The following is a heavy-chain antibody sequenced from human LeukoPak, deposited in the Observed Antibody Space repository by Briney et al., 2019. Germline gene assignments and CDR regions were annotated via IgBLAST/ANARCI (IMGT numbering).Heavy chain of an antibody. V-gene: IGHV1-69*04. Sequence: SVKVSCKASGGTFSSYAISWVRQAPGQGLEWMGRIIPILGIANYAQKFQGRVTITADKSTSTAYMELSSLRSEDTAVYYCARDYYGSGSYYDMDAFDIWGQGTMVTVSS. CDR1: GGTFSSYA. CDR2: IIPILGIA. CDR3: ARDYYGSGSYYDMDAFDI. D-gene: IGHD3-10*01. J-gene: IGHJ3*02.